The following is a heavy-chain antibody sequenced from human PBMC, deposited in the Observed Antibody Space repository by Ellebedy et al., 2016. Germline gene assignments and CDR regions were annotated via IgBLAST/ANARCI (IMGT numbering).Heavy chain of an antibody. J-gene: IGHJ5*02. CDR2: ISAYNGNT. CDR1: GYTFTSYG. D-gene: IGHD2-2*01. Sequence: ASVKVSXKASGYTFTSYGISWVRQAPGQGLEWMGWISAYNGNTNYAQKFQGRVTMTTDTSTSAAYMELRSLRSDDTAVYYCARDADHCDSTSCYLDWFDPWGQGTLVTVSS. V-gene: IGHV1-18*01. CDR3: ARDADHCDSTSCYLDWFDP.